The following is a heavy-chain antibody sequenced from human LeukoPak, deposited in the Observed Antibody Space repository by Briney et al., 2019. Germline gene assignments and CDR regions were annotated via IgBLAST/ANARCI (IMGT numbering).Heavy chain of an antibody. CDR3: ARDRVGSGWPRPYYFEV. J-gene: IGHJ4*02. CDR2: INPNTGAT. D-gene: IGHD6-19*01. Sequence: ASVKVSCKASGYTLTGYYLHWVRQAPGQGLEWMGWINPNTGATHSAQKFQGRITMTRDTSISTAYMDLSRLRSGDTAVYYCARDRVGSGWPRPYYFEVWGQGTLVTVSS. V-gene: IGHV1-2*02. CDR1: GYTLTGYY.